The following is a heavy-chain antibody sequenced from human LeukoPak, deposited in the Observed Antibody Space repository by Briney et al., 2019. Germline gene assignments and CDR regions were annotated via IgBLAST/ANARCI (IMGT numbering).Heavy chain of an antibody. Sequence: GGSLRLSCSASGFTFSDCYMSWIRQAPGKGLEWVSFISSSGSTIYYADSVKGRFTISRDNAKNSLYLQMNSLRAEDTAVYYCARKYSYGNHYYFDYWGQGTLVTVSS. D-gene: IGHD5-18*01. V-gene: IGHV3-11*04. J-gene: IGHJ4*02. CDR1: GFTFSDCY. CDR2: ISSSGSTI. CDR3: ARKYSYGNHYYFDY.